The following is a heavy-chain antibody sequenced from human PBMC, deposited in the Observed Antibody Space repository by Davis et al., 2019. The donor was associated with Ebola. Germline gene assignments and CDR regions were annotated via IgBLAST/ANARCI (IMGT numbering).Heavy chain of an antibody. CDR1: GGSISSGGYY. CDR3: ARDTAMVSSRYYYYGMDV. D-gene: IGHD5-18*01. V-gene: IGHV4-31*03. Sequence: SETLSLTCTVSGGSISSGGYYWSWIRQHPGKGLEWIGYIYYSGSTNYNPSLKSRVTISVDTSKNQFSLKLSSVTAADTAVYYCARDTAMVSSRYYYYGMDVWGQGTTVTVSS. CDR2: IYYSGST. J-gene: IGHJ6*02.